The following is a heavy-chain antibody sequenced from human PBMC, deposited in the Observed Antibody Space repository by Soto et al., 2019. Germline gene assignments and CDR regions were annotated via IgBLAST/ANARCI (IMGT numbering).Heavy chain of an antibody. CDR3: AREVGRTVRGVTLYYYYAMDV. CDR2: IIPFLKTA. CDR1: GGTFSSSA. D-gene: IGHD3-10*01. V-gene: IGHV1-69*01. J-gene: IGHJ6*02. Sequence: QVQLVQSGAEVKKPGSSVKVSCKASGGTFSSSAISWIRQAPGEGLEWMGGIIPFLKTANYAQKFQGRVTVTADEFTSTAYMELRSLRSEDTAVYYCAREVGRTVRGVTLYYYYAMDVWGQGTTVTVPS.